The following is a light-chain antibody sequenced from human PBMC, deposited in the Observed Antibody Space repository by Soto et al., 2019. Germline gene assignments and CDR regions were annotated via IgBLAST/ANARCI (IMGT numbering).Light chain of an antibody. V-gene: IGKV3-11*01. J-gene: IGKJ5*01. CDR3: QQGGNWPLT. Sequence: EIVLTQSPATLSLSPGEGATVSCRASQSVSSHLAWYQQKRGQAPRLLIYDASSRASGIPARFSGRGSGTDFTLTISYLEPEDFAIYDCQQGGNWPLTFGQGTLLEIK. CDR1: QSVSSH. CDR2: DAS.